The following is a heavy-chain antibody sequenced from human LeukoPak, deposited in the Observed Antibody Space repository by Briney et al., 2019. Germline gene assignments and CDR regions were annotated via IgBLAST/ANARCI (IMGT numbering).Heavy chain of an antibody. D-gene: IGHD3-10*01. CDR2: ISSSSGTI. CDR1: GFTFSSYG. J-gene: IGHJ6*03. Sequence: PGGSLRLSCAASGFTFSSYGMHWVRQAPGKGLEWVSYISSSSGTIYYADSVKGRFTISRDNSKNTLYLQMNSLRAEDTAVYYCARVQLLWFGELGGMDVWGKGTTVTISS. CDR3: ARVQLLWFGELGGMDV. V-gene: IGHV3-48*01.